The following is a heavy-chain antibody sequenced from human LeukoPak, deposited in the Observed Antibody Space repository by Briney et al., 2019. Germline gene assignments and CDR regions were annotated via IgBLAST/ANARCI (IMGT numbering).Heavy chain of an antibody. Sequence: GGSLRLPCAASGFTFSSYGMHWVRQAPGKGLEWVSAISGSGGSTYYADSVKGRFTISRDNSKNTLYLQMNSLRAEDTAVYYCARNSEGVSDYWGQGTLVTVSS. CDR1: GFTFSSYG. CDR2: ISGSGGST. J-gene: IGHJ4*02. V-gene: IGHV3-23*01. D-gene: IGHD3-10*01. CDR3: ARNSEGVSDY.